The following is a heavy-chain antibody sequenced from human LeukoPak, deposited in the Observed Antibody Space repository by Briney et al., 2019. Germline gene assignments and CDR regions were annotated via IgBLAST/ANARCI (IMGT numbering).Heavy chain of an antibody. J-gene: IGHJ4*02. CDR3: ARGDSSGWYDDY. CDR1: GGSISSYY. CDR2: IYTSGST. D-gene: IGHD6-19*01. Sequence: PSETLSLTCTVSGGSISSYYWSWLRQPAGKGLEGIGRIYTSGSTNYNPSLKSRVTMSVDTSKNQFSLKLSSVTAADTAVYYCARGDSSGWYDDYWGQGTLVTVSS. V-gene: IGHV4-4*07.